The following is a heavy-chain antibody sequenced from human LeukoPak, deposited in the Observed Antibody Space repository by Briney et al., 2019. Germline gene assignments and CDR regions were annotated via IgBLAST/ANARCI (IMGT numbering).Heavy chain of an antibody. J-gene: IGHJ5*02. V-gene: IGHV4-34*01. CDR1: GGSFSGYY. CDR3: ARLGSSGYFDWFDP. D-gene: IGHD3-22*01. CDR2: INHSGST. Sequence: SETLSLTCAVYGGSFSGYYWSWIRQPPGKGLEWIGEINHSGSTNYNPSLKSRVTISVDTSKNQFSLKLSSVTAADTAVYYCARLGSSGYFDWFDPWGQGTLVTVPS.